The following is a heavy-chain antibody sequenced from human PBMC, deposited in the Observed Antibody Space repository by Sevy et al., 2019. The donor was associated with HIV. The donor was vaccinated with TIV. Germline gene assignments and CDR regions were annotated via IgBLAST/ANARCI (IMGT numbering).Heavy chain of an antibody. CDR2: ISYDGSNK. V-gene: IGHV3-30*04. D-gene: IGHD3-10*01. CDR3: ARGSIITMVRGSPMGYFDY. CDR1: GFTFSSYA. J-gene: IGHJ4*02. Sequence: GGSPRLSCAASGFTFSSYAMHWVRQAPGKGLEWVAVISYDGSNKYYADSVKGRFTISRDNSKNTLYLQMNSLRAEDTAVYYCARGSIITMVRGSPMGYFDYWGQGTLVTVSS.